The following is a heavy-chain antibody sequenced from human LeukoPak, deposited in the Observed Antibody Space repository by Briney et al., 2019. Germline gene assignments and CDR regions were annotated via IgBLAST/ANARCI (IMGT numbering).Heavy chain of an antibody. D-gene: IGHD6-19*01. CDR3: ARDPGGWYWDY. CDR1: GVTVSSSY. CDR2: IYSGGST. V-gene: IGHV3-53*01. Sequence: GGSLRLSCAASGVTVSSSYMSWVRQAPGKGLEWVSVIYSGGSTYYADSVKGRFTISRDNSKNRMFFQMSSLRAEDTALDYCARDPGGWYWDYGGQGTLVTVSS. J-gene: IGHJ4*02.